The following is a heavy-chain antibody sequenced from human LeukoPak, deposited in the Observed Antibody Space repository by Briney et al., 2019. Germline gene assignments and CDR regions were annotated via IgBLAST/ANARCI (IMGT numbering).Heavy chain of an antibody. Sequence: PGRSLRLPCAASGFTFSSYGMHWVRQAPGKGLEWVAVIWYDGSNKYYADSVKGRFTISRDNSKSTLYLQMNSLRAEDTAVYYCAKSRDHLGATPFDYWGQGTLVTVSS. CDR3: AKSRDHLGATPFDY. CDR1: GFTFSSYG. D-gene: IGHD1-26*01. V-gene: IGHV3-33*06. CDR2: IWYDGSNK. J-gene: IGHJ4*02.